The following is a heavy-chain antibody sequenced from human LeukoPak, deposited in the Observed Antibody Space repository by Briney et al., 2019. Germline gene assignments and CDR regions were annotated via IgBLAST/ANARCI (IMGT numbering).Heavy chain of an antibody. CDR2: ISNTGSFI. CDR1: GFTFSSYA. J-gene: IGHJ4*02. CDR3: VRARGAGPGAHFDY. V-gene: IGHV3-21*05. Sequence: GGSLRLSCAASGFTFSSYAMTWVRQAPGKGLEWVSYISNTGSFISYADSVKGRFTISRDNAKNSLYLQMNSLRAEDAAAYYCVRARGAGPGAHFDYWGQGTLVTVSS. D-gene: IGHD3-10*01.